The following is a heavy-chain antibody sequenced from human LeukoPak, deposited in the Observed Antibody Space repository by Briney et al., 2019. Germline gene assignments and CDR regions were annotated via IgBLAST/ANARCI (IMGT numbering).Heavy chain of an antibody. V-gene: IGHV4-59*01. J-gene: IGHJ4*02. CDR2: IYYSGST. CDR3: ASLPGY. Sequence: XWSXIXQPXGKGGEWVGYIYYSGSTNYNPSLKSRVTISVDTSKNQFSLKLSSVTAADTAVYYCASLPGYWGQGTLVTVSS. CDR1: X.